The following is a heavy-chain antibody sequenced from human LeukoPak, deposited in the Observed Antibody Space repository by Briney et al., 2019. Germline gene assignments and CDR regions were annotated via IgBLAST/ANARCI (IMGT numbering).Heavy chain of an antibody. Sequence: ASVKVSCKASGYIFTDYYIHWVRQAPGQGLQRMGWINPLSGGTNYAQKFRGRVTMTKDTSIATIYMDLSSLMSDDTAVYYCARGHVNTGYNYFDYWGQGTLVTVSS. CDR1: GYIFTDYY. J-gene: IGHJ4*02. CDR2: INPLSGGT. CDR3: ARGHVNTGYNYFDY. V-gene: IGHV1-2*02. D-gene: IGHD5-18*01.